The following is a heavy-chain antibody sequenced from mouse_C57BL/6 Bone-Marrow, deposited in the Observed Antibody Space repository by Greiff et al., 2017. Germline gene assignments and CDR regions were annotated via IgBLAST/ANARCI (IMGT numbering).Heavy chain of an antibody. V-gene: IGHV14-2*01. J-gene: IGHJ2*01. Sequence: EVQRVESGAELVRPGASVKLSCTASGFNIKDDYMHWVKQRPEQGLEWIGRIDPEDGETKYAPKFQGKATITADTSSNTAYLQLSSLTSEDTAVYYCARDLLWGYFDYWGQGTTLTVSS. CDR3: ARDLLWGYFDY. CDR1: GFNIKDDY. CDR2: IDPEDGET. D-gene: IGHD2-1*01.